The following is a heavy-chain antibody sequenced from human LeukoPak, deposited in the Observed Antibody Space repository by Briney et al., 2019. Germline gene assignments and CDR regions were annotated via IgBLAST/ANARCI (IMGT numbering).Heavy chain of an antibody. CDR1: GFTFSSYA. V-gene: IGHV3-48*03. CDR3: VRFRDGFDY. J-gene: IGHJ4*02. Sequence: GGSLRLSCSASGFTFSSYAMNRVPQTPGEGLYWVSYISPSGNTVYYADSVKGRFTISRDNAKNSLYLQLNSLRAEDTAVYYCVRFRDGFDYWGQGMLVTVSP. D-gene: IGHD5-24*01. CDR2: ISPSGNTV.